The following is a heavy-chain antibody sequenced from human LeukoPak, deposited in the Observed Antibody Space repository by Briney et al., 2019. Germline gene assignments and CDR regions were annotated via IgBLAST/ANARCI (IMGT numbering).Heavy chain of an antibody. D-gene: IGHD3-22*01. CDR2: IGDEGIHK. CDR3: ARDMIMGGPPDYLDY. J-gene: IGHJ4*02. Sequence: GGSLRLSCTTSGFIFSRHSMHWVRQAPGKGLEWVGVIGDEGIHKYYADSVKGRFTISRDDSKNILYLQMDGLRAEDTGVYYCARDMIMGGPPDYLDYWGQGTLVTVSS. V-gene: IGHV3-30*04. CDR1: GFIFSRHS.